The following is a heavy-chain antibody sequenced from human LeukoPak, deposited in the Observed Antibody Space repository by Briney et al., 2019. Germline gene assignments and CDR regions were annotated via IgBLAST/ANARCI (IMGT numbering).Heavy chain of an antibody. CDR1: GGSISGYY. CDR2: IYHSGAT. Sequence: PSEPLSLTCTVSGGSISGYYWSWIRQPPGKGLEWIGEIYHSGATKYHPSLRSRVTISVDTSKNQFSLKLSSVTAADTAVYYCARLYYYGSGSYLDPYNWFDPWGQGTLVTVSS. V-gene: IGHV4-59*01. J-gene: IGHJ5*02. CDR3: ARLYYYGSGSYLDPYNWFDP. D-gene: IGHD3-10*01.